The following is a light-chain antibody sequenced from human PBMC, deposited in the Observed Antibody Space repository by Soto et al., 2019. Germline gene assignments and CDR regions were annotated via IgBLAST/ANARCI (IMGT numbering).Light chain of an antibody. Sequence: QSALTQPASVSGSPGQSITISCTGTSSDVGGYNYVSWYQQHPGKAPKFMIYDVSNRPSGVSIRFSGSKSGNTASLTISGLQAEDEVDYYCNSYTTSNTRQIVFGTGTKLTVL. CDR3: NSYTTSNTRQIV. CDR1: SSDVGGYNY. CDR2: DVS. V-gene: IGLV2-14*01. J-gene: IGLJ1*01.